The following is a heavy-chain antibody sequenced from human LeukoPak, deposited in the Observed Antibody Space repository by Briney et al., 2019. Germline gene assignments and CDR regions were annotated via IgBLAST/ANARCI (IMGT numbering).Heavy chain of an antibody. Sequence: SETLSLTCAVYGGSFSGYYWSWIRQPPGKGLEWIGEINHSGSTNYNPSLKSRVTISVDTSKNQFSLKLSSVTAADTAVYYCAREGLSYGYFDYWAREPWSPSPQ. V-gene: IGHV4-34*01. CDR1: GGSFSGYY. CDR3: AREGLSYGYFDY. CDR2: INHSGST. J-gene: IGHJ4*02. D-gene: IGHD5-18*01.